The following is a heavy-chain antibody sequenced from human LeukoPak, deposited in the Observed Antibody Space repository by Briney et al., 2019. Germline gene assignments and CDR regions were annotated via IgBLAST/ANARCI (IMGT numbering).Heavy chain of an antibody. V-gene: IGHV5-51*01. D-gene: IGHD6-13*01. CDR3: ARHGTIADPFDY. Sequence: PGESLKISCETSGFSFTTSWIGWVRQMPGKGLEWMGIIYPGDSDARVSPSFRGQVTISADRSINTAYLQWTSLKASDTAMYYCARHGTIADPFDYWGLGTLVTVPS. CDR2: IYPGDSDA. CDR1: GFSFTTSW. J-gene: IGHJ4*02.